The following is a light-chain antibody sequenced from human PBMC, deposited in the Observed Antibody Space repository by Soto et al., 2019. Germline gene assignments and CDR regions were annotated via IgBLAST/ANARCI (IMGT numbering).Light chain of an antibody. V-gene: IGKV3-20*01. J-gene: IGKJ1*01. CDR1: QSVGSN. Sequence: EIVMTQSPATLSVSPGESATLSCRASQSVGSNLAWYQQKPGQAPRLLIYGASSRATGIPDRFSGSGSGTDFTLTISRLEPEDFAVYYCQQYGSSPRTFGQGTKVDI. CDR2: GAS. CDR3: QQYGSSPRT.